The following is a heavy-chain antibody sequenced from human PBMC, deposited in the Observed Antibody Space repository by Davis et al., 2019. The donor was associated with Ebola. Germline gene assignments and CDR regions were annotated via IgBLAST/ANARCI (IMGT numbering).Heavy chain of an antibody. J-gene: IGHJ3*02. CDR2: ISGSGGST. D-gene: IGHD3-3*01. V-gene: IGHV3-23*01. Sequence: GESLKISCAASGFTFSSYAMSWVRQAPGKGLEWVSAISGSGGSTYYADSVKGRFTISRDNSKNTLYLQMNSLRAEDTAVYYCAKDSPIFGVVIINYDAFDIWGQGTMVTVSS. CDR3: AKDSPIFGVVIINYDAFDI. CDR1: GFTFSSYA.